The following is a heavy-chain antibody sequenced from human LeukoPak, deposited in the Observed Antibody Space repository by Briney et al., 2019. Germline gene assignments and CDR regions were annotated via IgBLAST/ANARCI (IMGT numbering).Heavy chain of an antibody. CDR1: GFTFSDYY. Sequence: GGSLRLYCAASGFTFSDYYMSWIRQAPGKGLEWVSYISSSGSTIYYADSVKGRLTISRDNAKNSLYLQMNSLRAEDTAVYYCARGSDWVSFDYWGQGTLVTVSS. V-gene: IGHV3-11*01. J-gene: IGHJ4*02. CDR2: ISSSGSTI. D-gene: IGHD3-9*01. CDR3: ARGSDWVSFDY.